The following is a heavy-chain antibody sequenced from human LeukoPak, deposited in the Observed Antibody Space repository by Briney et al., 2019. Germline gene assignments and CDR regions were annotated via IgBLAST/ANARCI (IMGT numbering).Heavy chain of an antibody. D-gene: IGHD3-9*01. J-gene: IGHJ5*02. CDR3: AREPGYYDILTGYYRLSGWFDP. CDR1: GGSISSYY. Sequence: KPSETLSLTCTVSGGSISSYYWSWLRQPPGKGLEWIGYIYYSGSTSYNPSLKSRVTISVDTSKNQFSLKLSSVTAADTAVYYCAREPGYYDILTGYYRLSGWFDPWGQGTLVTVSS. CDR2: IYYSGST. V-gene: IGHV4-59*12.